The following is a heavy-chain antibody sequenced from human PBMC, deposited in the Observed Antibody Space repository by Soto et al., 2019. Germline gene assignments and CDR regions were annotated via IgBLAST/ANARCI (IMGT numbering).Heavy chain of an antibody. CDR2: INTHNGNT. J-gene: IGHJ6*02. Sequence: GASVKVSCKASGYTFTTYGISWVRQAPGQGLEWLRWINTHNGNTNYAQNLQGRVIMTADTSTNTAYMELRSLRSDDTAIYYCTREGSAPYYYYGMDAWGQGTTVTSP. D-gene: IGHD3-10*01. CDR3: TREGSAPYYYYGMDA. CDR1: GYTFTTYG. V-gene: IGHV1-18*01.